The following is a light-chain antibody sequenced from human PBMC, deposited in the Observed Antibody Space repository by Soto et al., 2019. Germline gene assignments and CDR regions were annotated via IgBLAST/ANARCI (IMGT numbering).Light chain of an antibody. CDR2: SNT. J-gene: IGLJ2*01. V-gene: IGLV1-44*01. Sequence: QSVLTQPPSASGTPGQRVTISCSGSSSNIGSNPVNWYQQLPGTAPKLLVYSNTQRPSGVLDRFSGSKSGTSASLAISGLQSEDEADYYCATWDDRLNGVVFGGGTQLTVL. CDR1: SSNIGSNP. CDR3: ATWDDRLNGVV.